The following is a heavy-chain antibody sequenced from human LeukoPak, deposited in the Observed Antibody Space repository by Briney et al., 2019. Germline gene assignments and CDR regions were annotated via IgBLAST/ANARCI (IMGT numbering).Heavy chain of an antibody. CDR3: AKDQYGDFGLDY. CDR1: GFTFSSYG. D-gene: IGHD4-17*01. V-gene: IGHV3-30*02. CDR2: IRYDGSNN. Sequence: GGSMRLSCAAAGFTFSSYGMHWVRQAPGKGLEWVAFIRYDGSNNYYADSVKGRFNISRDNSKNTLYLQMNSLRAEYTAVYYCAKDQYGDFGLDYWGQGTLVIVSS. J-gene: IGHJ4*02.